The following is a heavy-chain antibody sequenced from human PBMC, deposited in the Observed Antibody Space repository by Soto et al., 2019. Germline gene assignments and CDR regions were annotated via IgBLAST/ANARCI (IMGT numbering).Heavy chain of an antibody. J-gene: IGHJ3*01. V-gene: IGHV3-23*01. CDR3: AKGFIVVVTVLRPDEAFDV. CDR2: ISGGGGNT. Sequence: DVQLLESGGGLVQPGGSLRLSCATSGFTFGNYGMNWVRQAPGKGLGWVSGISGGGGNTYYADSVKGRFTISRDPSKNTVFLEMNSLRAEDTAVYYCAKGFIVVVTVLRPDEAFDVWGQGTLVTVSS. D-gene: IGHD2-21*02. CDR1: GFTFGNYG.